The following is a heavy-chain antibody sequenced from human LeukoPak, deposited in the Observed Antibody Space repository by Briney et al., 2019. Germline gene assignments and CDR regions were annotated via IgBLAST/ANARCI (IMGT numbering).Heavy chain of an antibody. CDR3: AGEEERGVTVAGTAFDY. CDR1: GGTFSSYS. CDR2: IIPTLGIA. V-gene: IGHV1-69*04. D-gene: IGHD6-19*01. Sequence: SVKVSCKASGGTFSSYSITWVRQAPGQGLEWMGRIIPTLGIANYAQKFQGRVTITAHKSTSTAYMELSSLRSEDTAVYYCAGEEERGVTVAGTAFDYWGQGTLVTVSS. J-gene: IGHJ4*02.